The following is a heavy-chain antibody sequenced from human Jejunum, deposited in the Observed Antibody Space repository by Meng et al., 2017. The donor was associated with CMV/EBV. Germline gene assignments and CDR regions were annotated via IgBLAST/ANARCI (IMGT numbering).Heavy chain of an antibody. V-gene: IGHV4/OR15-8*02. CDR1: GGSLIGPNW. Sequence: TLSLTCVVYGGSLIGPNWWDGVRQHPGRGLEWIGEIFHTGTTNYNPSLKSRVTISIDNSKNRFSLKLTSVTAADTAVYFCGDPPAGYWGQGVLVTVSS. CDR3: GDPPAGY. CDR2: IFHTGTT. J-gene: IGHJ4*02.